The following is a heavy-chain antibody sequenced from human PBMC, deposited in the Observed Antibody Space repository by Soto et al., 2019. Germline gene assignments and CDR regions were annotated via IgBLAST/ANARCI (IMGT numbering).Heavy chain of an antibody. V-gene: IGHV4-4*02. CDR3: ARWPVVVTVLEWLSYGMDV. D-gene: IGHD3-3*01. CDR1: GGSISSNNW. Sequence: QVQLQESGPGLVKPSGTLSLICAVSGGSISSNNWWTWVRQSPGKGLEWIGEVHHNGSTNYNRSLKSRAIISLDKFRNQFSLKMRSVTAADTAVYYCARWPVVVTVLEWLSYGMDVWGQGTTVTVSS. CDR2: VHHNGST. J-gene: IGHJ6*02.